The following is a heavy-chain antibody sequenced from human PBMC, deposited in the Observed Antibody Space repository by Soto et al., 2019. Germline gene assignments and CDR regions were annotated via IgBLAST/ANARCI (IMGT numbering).Heavy chain of an antibody. CDR3: ARDLRCSAFDP. J-gene: IGHJ5*02. V-gene: IGHV4-4*07. CDR1: GGSSSSYY. D-gene: IGHD3-10*01. Sequence: SATLSLTCTVSGGSSSSYYCSCIRQPSGNGLEWIWLIYTSGSTNYNPSLKIRVTMSVDTPKNQFSLKLSSVTAADTAVYYCARDLRCSAFDPWGQGTLVTGSS. CDR2: IYTSGST.